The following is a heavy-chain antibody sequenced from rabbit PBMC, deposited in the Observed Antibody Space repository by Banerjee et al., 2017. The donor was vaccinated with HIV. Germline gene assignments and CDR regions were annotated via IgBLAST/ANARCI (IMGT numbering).Heavy chain of an antibody. CDR1: GFDLSSYDY. CDR3: ARDDPGDGLYCFRL. J-gene: IGHJ4*01. Sequence: QSLEESGGGLVKPEGSLTLTCKASGFDLSSYDYMCWVRQAPGKGLEWIGCIGTSSGSTYYASWAKGRFTISKTSSTTVTLQMTSLTAADTATYFCARDDPGDGLYCFRLWGPGTLVTVS. CDR2: IGTSSGST. D-gene: IGHD7-1*01. V-gene: IGHV1S40*01.